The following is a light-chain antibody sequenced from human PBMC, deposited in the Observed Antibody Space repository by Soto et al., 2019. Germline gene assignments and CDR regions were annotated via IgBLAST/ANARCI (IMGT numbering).Light chain of an antibody. CDR2: EVR. J-gene: IGLJ1*01. V-gene: IGLV2-14*01. Sequence: QSALTQPASVSGSPGQSITISCAGTMRDVGAYNLVSWYQQHPGRAPQLIIYEVRNRPSGVPVPDRFSGSKSGTSASLTITGLQAEDEGDYHCQSYDSTLDARYVFGTGTKVTVL. CDR1: MRDVGAYNL. CDR3: QSYDSTLDARYV.